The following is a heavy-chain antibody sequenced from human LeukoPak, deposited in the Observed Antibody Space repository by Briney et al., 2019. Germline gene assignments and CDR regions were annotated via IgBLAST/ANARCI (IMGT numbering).Heavy chain of an antibody. Sequence: GGSLRLSCAASGFAFSSYAMSWVRQAPGKGLEWVSAISGSGGSTYYADSVKGRFTISRDNSKNTLYLQMNSLRAEDTAVYYCARDLGYCTNGVCHTRFDYWGQGTLVAVSS. J-gene: IGHJ4*02. V-gene: IGHV3-23*01. D-gene: IGHD2-8*01. CDR1: GFAFSSYA. CDR2: ISGSGGST. CDR3: ARDLGYCTNGVCHTRFDY.